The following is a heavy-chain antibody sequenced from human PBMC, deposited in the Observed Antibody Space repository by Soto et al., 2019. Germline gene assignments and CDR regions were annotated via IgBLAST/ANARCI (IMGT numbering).Heavy chain of an antibody. V-gene: IGHV3-30-3*01. CDR3: ARVPSSRGRAHFDY. D-gene: IGHD3-10*01. J-gene: IGHJ4*02. CDR1: GFTFSSYA. Sequence: QVQLVESGGGVVQPGRSLRLSCAASGFTFSSYAMHWVRQAPGKGLEWVAVISYDGSNKYYADSVKGRFTISRDNSKNPRYRQMNSLRAEDTAVYYCARVPSSRGRAHFDYWGQGTLVTVSS. CDR2: ISYDGSNK.